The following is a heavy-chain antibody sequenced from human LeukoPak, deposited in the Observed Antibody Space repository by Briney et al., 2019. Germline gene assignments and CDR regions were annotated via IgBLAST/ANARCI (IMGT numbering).Heavy chain of an antibody. Sequence: ASVKVSCKASGYTFTGYYMHWVRQATGQGLEWMGWMNPNSGNTGYAQKFQGRVTMTRNTSISTAYMELSSLRSEDTAVYYCARGLSGSYYYYYGMDVWGQGTTVTVSS. CDR2: MNPNSGNT. J-gene: IGHJ6*02. D-gene: IGHD1-26*01. V-gene: IGHV1-8*02. CDR1: GYTFTGYY. CDR3: ARGLSGSYYYYYGMDV.